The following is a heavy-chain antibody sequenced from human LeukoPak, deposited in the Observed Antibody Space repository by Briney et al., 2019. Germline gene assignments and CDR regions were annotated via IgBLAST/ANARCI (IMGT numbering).Heavy chain of an antibody. J-gene: IGHJ6*04. Sequence: SETLSLTCTVSGGSISSYYWSWIRQPPGKGLEWIGYIYYSGSTNYNPSLRSRVTISVDTSKNQFSLKLSSVTAADTAVYYCARATGYCSSTSCYLDVWGKGTTVTVSS. CDR2: IYYSGST. D-gene: IGHD2-2*01. CDR1: GGSISSYY. V-gene: IGHV4-59*01. CDR3: ARATGYCSSTSCYLDV.